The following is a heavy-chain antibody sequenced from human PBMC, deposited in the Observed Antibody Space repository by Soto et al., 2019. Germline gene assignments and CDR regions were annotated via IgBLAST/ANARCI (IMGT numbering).Heavy chain of an antibody. D-gene: IGHD3-16*01. J-gene: IGHJ4*02. Sequence: QVQLVQSGAEVKRPGASVKVSCKASGYTFTNYYMHWVRQAPGQGLEWMGVIHYSGATPTYAQKFQGIGPMARDTSTGTVVVELSSLTSEDTAVYYCAIGGPVLGTIGSFDYWGQGTLVTVSS. V-gene: IGHV1-46*01. CDR2: IHYSGATP. CDR3: AIGGPVLGTIGSFDY. CDR1: GYTFTNYY.